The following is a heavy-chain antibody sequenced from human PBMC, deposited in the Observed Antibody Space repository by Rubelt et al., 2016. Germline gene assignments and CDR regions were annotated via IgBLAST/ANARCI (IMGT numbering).Heavy chain of an antibody. D-gene: IGHD2-8*01. CDR3: ARGYCTNGVCGVYFDY. Sequence: QVQLQQWGAGLLKPSETLSLTCAVYGGSFSGYYWSWIRQPPGKGLEWIGEINHSGSTNYNPSLKSRVTISVATSKNQFSLKLSSVTAADTAVYYCARGYCTNGVCGVYFDYWGQGTLVTVSS. V-gene: IGHV4-34*01. CDR2: INHSGST. J-gene: IGHJ4*02. CDR1: GGSFSGYY.